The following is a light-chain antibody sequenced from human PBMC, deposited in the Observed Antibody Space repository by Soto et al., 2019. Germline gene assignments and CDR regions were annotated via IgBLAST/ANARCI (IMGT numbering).Light chain of an antibody. V-gene: IGLV2-8*01. J-gene: IGLJ1*01. CDR3: SSYAGSNYFYV. CDR2: EVS. CDR1: SSDVGGYNY. Sequence: QSVLTQPPSASGSPGQSVTISCTGTSSDVGGYNYVSWYQQHPGKAPKLMIYEVSKRPSGVPDRFSGSKSGNTASLTASGLQAEDEADYYCSSYAGSNYFYVFGTGTKVTVL.